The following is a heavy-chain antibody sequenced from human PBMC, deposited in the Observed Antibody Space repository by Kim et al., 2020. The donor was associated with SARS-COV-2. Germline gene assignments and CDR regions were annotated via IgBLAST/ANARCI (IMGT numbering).Heavy chain of an antibody. CDR2: IIPIFGTA. CDR1: GGTFSSYA. Sequence: SVKVSCKASGGTFSSYAISWVRQAPGQGLEWMGGIIPIFGTANYAQKFQGRVTITADESTSTAYMELSSLRSEDTAVYYCARVRDRHDFQMVYARRGEWFDPWGQGTLVTVSS. J-gene: IGHJ5*02. D-gene: IGHD2-8*01. V-gene: IGHV1-69*13. CDR3: ARVRDRHDFQMVYARRGEWFDP.